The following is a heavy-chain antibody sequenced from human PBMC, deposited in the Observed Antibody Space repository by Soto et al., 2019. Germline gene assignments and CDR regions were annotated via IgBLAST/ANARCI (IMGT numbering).Heavy chain of an antibody. Sequence: SETLSLTCTVSGGSTSSSGYYWGWVRQPPGKGLEWIGSISYSGSTFYNPSLKSRVTISVDTSKNQFSLKLTSVTAADTAVYYFARRKDYYDSSANRFAPWVQGTLVTVS. J-gene: IGHJ5*02. CDR3: ARRKDYYDSSANRFAP. V-gene: IGHV4-39*01. D-gene: IGHD3-22*01. CDR2: ISYSGST. CDR1: GGSTSSSGYY.